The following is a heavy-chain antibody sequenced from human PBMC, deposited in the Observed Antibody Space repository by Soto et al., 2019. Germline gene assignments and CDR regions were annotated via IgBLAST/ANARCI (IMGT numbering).Heavy chain of an antibody. Sequence: SETLSLTCTVSGGSFSGYSWTWIRQPPGKGLEWLAEINHSGITNYNPSVESRVSMSVDTSKNQFSLRLYSVTAADTAVYYCVRGPYNYNSRYFDYWGQGTLVTVSS. CDR1: GGSFSGYS. D-gene: IGHD1-1*01. V-gene: IGHV4-34*01. J-gene: IGHJ4*02. CDR3: VRGPYNYNSRYFDY. CDR2: INHSGIT.